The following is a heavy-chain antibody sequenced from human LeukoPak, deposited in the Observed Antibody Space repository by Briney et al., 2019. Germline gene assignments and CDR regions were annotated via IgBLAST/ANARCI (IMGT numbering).Heavy chain of an antibody. D-gene: IGHD6-13*01. Sequence: ASVKVSCKASGYTFTGYYMHWVRQAPGQGLEWMGWINPNSGGTNYAQKFQGRVTMTRDTSISTAYMELSRLRSDDTAVYYCARDLPAYSSSWYPLFDPWGQGTLVTVSS. CDR2: INPNSGGT. J-gene: IGHJ5*02. CDR3: ARDLPAYSSSWYPLFDP. CDR1: GYTFTGYY. V-gene: IGHV1-2*02.